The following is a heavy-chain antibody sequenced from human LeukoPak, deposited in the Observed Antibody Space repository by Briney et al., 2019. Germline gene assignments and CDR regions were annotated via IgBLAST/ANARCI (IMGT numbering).Heavy chain of an antibody. CDR3: ARAMVRGVIILPLDV. V-gene: IGHV3-64*01. Sequence: GGSLRLSCAASGFTLSSYAMHWVRQAPGKGLEYVSAISSNGGSTYYANSVKGRFTISRDNSKNTLYLQMGSLRAEDMAVYYCARAMVRGVIILPLDVWGKGTTVTVSS. CDR2: ISSNGGST. D-gene: IGHD3-10*01. J-gene: IGHJ6*04. CDR1: GFTLSSYA.